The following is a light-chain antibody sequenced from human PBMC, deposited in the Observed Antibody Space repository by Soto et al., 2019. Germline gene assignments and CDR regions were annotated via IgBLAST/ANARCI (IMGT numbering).Light chain of an antibody. V-gene: IGLV2-8*01. CDR1: SSDIGGYNY. Sequence: QSALTQPPSASGSPGQSVTISCTGASSDIGGYNYVSWYQQHPGKAPILLIHEVNKRPSGVPDRFSGSKSGNAALLTVSGIQAEDEAAYYCSSYEGNNKLLFGGGTKLTVL. CDR3: SSYEGNNKLL. CDR2: EVN. J-gene: IGLJ2*01.